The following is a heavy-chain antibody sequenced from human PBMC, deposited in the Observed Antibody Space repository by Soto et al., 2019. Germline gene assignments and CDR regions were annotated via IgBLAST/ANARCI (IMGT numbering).Heavy chain of an antibody. V-gene: IGHV1-2*02. Sequence: ASGKVSFKASGYTFTDYFIHWVRQAPGQGFEWMGWINPNSRGTNYAQKFQGRVTMTRDTSNNTAYMELRGLRSDDTAVYYCARVTLKAGNWFDPWGQGTLVTVSS. J-gene: IGHJ5*02. CDR1: GYTFTDYF. CDR2: INPNSRGT. CDR3: ARVTLKAGNWFDP.